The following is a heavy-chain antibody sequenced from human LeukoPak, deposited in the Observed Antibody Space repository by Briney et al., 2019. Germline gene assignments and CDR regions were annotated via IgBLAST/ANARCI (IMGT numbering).Heavy chain of an antibody. J-gene: IGHJ3*02. CDR3: AKDVQWLANAFDI. D-gene: IGHD6-19*01. V-gene: IGHV3-23*01. CDR1: GFTFSTYA. CDR2: IGDSGVST. Sequence: PGGSLRLSCAASGFTFSTYAMNWVRQAPGKGPEWASGIGDSGVSTFYADSVKGRFAISRGNSKNTLYLRMNSLRVEDTAVYYCAKDVQWLANAFDIWGPGTMVTVSS.